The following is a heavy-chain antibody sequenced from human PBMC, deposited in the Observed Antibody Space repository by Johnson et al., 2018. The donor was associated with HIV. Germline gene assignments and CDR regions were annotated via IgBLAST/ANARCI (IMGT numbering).Heavy chain of an antibody. V-gene: IGHV3-66*01. Sequence: VQLVESGGGVVQPGRSLRLSCAASDFTFSNNAIHWVRQAPGKGLEWVAVIYSGGSTYYADSVKGRFTISRDNSKNTLYLQMNSLSAEDTAVYYCARSSGSYLDDAVDIWGQGTMVTVSS. D-gene: IGHD1-26*01. J-gene: IGHJ3*02. CDR1: DFTFSNNA. CDR3: ARSSGSYLDDAVDI. CDR2: IYSGGST.